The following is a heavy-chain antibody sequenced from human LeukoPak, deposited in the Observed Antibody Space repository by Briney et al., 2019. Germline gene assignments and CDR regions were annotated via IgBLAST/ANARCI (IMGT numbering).Heavy chain of an antibody. D-gene: IGHD3-10*01. CDR1: GFSFSNAW. J-gene: IGHJ4*02. V-gene: IGHV3-30*03. CDR3: ARDLSPVVRASPMGY. CDR2: ITYDGYYK. Sequence: GGSLRLSCVISGFSFSNAWMSWVRQAPGKGLEWVALITYDGYYKYYSDSVKGRFTISSDTSKNTLSLQMNSLRAEDTAVYYCARDLSPVVRASPMGYWGQGTLVTVSS.